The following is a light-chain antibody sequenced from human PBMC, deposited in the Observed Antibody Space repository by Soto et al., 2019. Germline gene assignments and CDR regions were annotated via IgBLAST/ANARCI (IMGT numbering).Light chain of an antibody. CDR2: GTS. V-gene: IGKV3-20*01. Sequence: EIVLTQSPGTLSLSPGERATLSCRASQSVSGSYLAWYQQKPGQAPRLLIYGTSSRATGIPDRFSGSGSATDFTLTISRLEPEDLAVYICQQYGSSPWTFGQGTKVEIK. J-gene: IGKJ1*01. CDR3: QQYGSSPWT. CDR1: QSVSGSY.